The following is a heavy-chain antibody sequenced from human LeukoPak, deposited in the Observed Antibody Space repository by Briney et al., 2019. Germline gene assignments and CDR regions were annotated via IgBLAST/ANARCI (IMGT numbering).Heavy chain of an antibody. CDR2: IYPGDSDT. V-gene: IGHV5-51*01. CDR3: ARQEVEYYYDSSGYYY. D-gene: IGHD3-22*01. CDR1: GYSFTSYW. J-gene: IGHJ4*02. Sequence: GESLKISCKGSGYSFTSYWIGWVRQLPGKGLEWMGIIYPGDSDTRYSPSFRGQATISADKSISTAYLQWSSLKASDTAMYYCARQEVEYYYDSSGYYYWGQGTLVTVSS.